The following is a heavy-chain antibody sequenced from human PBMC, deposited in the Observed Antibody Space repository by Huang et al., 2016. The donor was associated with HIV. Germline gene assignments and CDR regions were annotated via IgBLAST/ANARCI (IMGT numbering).Heavy chain of an antibody. CDR2: IIAYRGKT. Sequence: QVQLVQSGAEVKKPGASVKVSCKASGYMFSIYGYSWVRQAPGQGLEWMGWIIAYRGKTDYAQKVEGRVTMTTDTSTGTVYMEVRSLRTDDTAIYYCARRQTTDGRLDYWGQGTLVSVSS. CDR1: GYMFSIYG. CDR3: ARRQTTDGRLDY. D-gene: IGHD1-1*01. J-gene: IGHJ4*02. V-gene: IGHV1-18*01.